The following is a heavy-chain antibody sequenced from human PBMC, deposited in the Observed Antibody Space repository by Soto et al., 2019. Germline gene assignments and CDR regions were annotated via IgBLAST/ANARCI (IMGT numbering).Heavy chain of an antibody. Sequence: SETLSLTCTVSGGSISSSSYYWGWIRQPPGKGLEWIGSIYYSGSTYYNPSLKSRVTISVDTSKNQFSLKLSSVTAADTAVYYCARHLGMTTVTTCRFDPWGQGTLVTVSS. V-gene: IGHV4-39*01. D-gene: IGHD4-17*01. CDR3: ARHLGMTTVTTCRFDP. CDR1: GGSISSSSYY. CDR2: IYYSGST. J-gene: IGHJ5*02.